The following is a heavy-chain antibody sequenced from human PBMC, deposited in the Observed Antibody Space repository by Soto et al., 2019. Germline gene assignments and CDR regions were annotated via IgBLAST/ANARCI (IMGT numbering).Heavy chain of an antibody. J-gene: IGHJ6*03. CDR3: TTRFHTNCSGDYRYKDV. Sequence: EVQLVESGGSLVKPGGYLRLSCAASGFTFTNSWITWVRQATGKGLEWVGRIQNKTDGEATQYAAPVRGRITISRDDSKNTMYLQMNRLKPEDTAVYWCTTRFHTNCSGDYRYKDVWGKGTTVIVSS. CDR1: GFTFTNSW. CDR2: IQNKTDGEAT. V-gene: IGHV3-15*02. D-gene: IGHD7-27*01.